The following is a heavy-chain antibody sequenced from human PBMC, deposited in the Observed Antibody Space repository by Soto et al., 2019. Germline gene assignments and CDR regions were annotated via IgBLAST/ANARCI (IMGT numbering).Heavy chain of an antibody. Sequence: EVPLLESGGGLVQPGGSLRLSCAASGFTFSSSAMSWVRLAPGKGLEWVSLISVPGGSANYADSVKGRFTISIDNSKNTVYLQMNSLRAEDTAVYYCGGHWYNYWGQGTLVTVSS. V-gene: IGHV3-23*01. D-gene: IGHD1-20*01. CDR1: GFTFSSSA. J-gene: IGHJ4*02. CDR3: GGHWYNY. CDR2: ISVPGGSA.